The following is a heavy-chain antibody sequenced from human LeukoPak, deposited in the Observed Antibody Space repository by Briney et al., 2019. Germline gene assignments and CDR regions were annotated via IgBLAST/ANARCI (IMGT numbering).Heavy chain of an antibody. CDR1: GFTFSSYA. CDR3: AKIKSIFGVVSRPFDH. J-gene: IGHJ4*02. CDR2: ISYDGSNK. D-gene: IGHD3-3*01. V-gene: IGHV3-30-3*02. Sequence: PGRSLRLSCAASGFTFSSYAMHWVRQAPGKGLEWVAVISYDGSNKYYADSVKGRFTISRDNSKNTLYLQMNSLRAGDTAVYYCAKIKSIFGVVSRPFDHWGQGTLVTVSS.